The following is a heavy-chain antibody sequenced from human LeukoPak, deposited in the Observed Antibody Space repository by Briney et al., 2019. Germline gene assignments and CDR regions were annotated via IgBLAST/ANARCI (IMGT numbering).Heavy chain of an antibody. CDR1: GDSVSSNSAA. V-gene: IGHV6-1*01. CDR3: ARARGSGSGSWDY. CDR2: TYYRSKWYN. J-gene: IGHJ4*02. D-gene: IGHD3-10*01. Sequence: SQTLSLTCAISGDSVSSNSAAWNWIRQSPSRGLEWLGRTYYRSKWYNDHAVSVKSRISINPDTSKNQFSLQPNSVTPEDTAVYYCARARGSGSGSWDYWGQGTLVTVSS.